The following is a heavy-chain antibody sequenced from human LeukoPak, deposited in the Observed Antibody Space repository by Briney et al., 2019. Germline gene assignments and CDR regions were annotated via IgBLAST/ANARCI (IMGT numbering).Heavy chain of an antibody. Sequence: PGGSLRLSCAASGFTFSSYAMHWVRQAPGKGLEWVAVISYDGRNKYYADSVKGRFTISRDNSKNTLYLQMNSLRAEDTAVYYCARDVGGYIVVVPAAMKGAFDIWGQGTMVTVSS. J-gene: IGHJ3*02. CDR1: GFTFSSYA. V-gene: IGHV3-30*04. CDR3: ARDVGGYIVVVPAAMKGAFDI. D-gene: IGHD2-2*01. CDR2: ISYDGRNK.